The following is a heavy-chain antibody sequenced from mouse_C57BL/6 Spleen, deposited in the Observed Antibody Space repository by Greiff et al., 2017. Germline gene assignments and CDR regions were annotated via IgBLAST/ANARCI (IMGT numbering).Heavy chain of an antibody. CDR1: GYTFTSYW. CDR2: LDPSDSYT. V-gene: IGHV1-69*01. CDR3: ARSSYGNYGGDY. Sequence: QVQLQQPGAELVMPGASVKLSCKASGYTFTSYWMHWVKQRPGQGLEWIGALDPSDSYTNYTQKFKGKSTLTVDKSSSTAYMQLSSLTSEDPAVYYCARSSYGNYGGDYWGQGTTLTGSS. D-gene: IGHD2-1*01. J-gene: IGHJ2*01.